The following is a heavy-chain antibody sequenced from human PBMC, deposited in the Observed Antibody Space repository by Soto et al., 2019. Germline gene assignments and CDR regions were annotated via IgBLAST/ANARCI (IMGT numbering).Heavy chain of an antibody. V-gene: IGHV5-51*01. Sequence: EVQLVPSGGEVKKPGESLKISCKGSGYSFTNYWIAWLRPMPGKVLVWMGIIYPRDSATRYSPSFQGQVTMSADKSITPAYLQWSSLEASDTAIYYWARHSVSIYDVWSAYSHPWGQGARVSVSS. CDR3: ARHSVSIYDVWSAYSHP. J-gene: IGHJ5*02. D-gene: IGHD3-3*01. CDR2: IYPRDSAT. CDR1: GYSFTNYW.